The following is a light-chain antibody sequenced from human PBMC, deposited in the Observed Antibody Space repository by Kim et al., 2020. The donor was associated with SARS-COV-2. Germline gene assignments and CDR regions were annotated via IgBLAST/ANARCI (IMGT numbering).Light chain of an antibody. J-gene: IGKJ2*01. V-gene: IGKV3-11*01. CDR2: DAS. CDR3: QQRSNWPYT. Sequence: EIVLTQSPSTLSLSPGERATLSCRASQSVSSYLAWYQQKPGQAPRLLIYDASNRATGIPARFSGSGSGTDFTLTISSLEPEDFAVYYCQQRSNWPYTCGQGTKLEF. CDR1: QSVSSY.